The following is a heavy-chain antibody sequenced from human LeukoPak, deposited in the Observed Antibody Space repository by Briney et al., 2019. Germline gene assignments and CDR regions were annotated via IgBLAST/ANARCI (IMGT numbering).Heavy chain of an antibody. J-gene: IGHJ4*02. CDR3: ARENYGDYPFDY. CDR2: IYTSGST. CDR1: GGSISSGSYY. D-gene: IGHD4-17*01. V-gene: IGHV4-61*02. Sequence: NSSQTLSLTCTVSGGSISSGSYYWSWIRQPAGEGLEWIGRIYTSGSTNYNPSLKSRVTISVDTSKNQFSLKLSSVTAADTAVYYCARENYGDYPFDYWGQGTLVTVSS.